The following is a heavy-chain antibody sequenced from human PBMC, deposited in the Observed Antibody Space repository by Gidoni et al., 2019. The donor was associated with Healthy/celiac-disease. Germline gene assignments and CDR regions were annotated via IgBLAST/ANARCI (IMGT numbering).Heavy chain of an antibody. CDR1: GFTFSSYG. Sequence: QVQLVESGGGVVQPGGSLRRSCAASGFTFSSYGMHWVRQAPGKGLEWVAVIWYDGSNKYYADSVKGRFTISRDNSKNTLYLQMNSLRAEDTAVYYCARLVSFGNYLDYWGQGTLVTVSS. CDR2: IWYDGSNK. J-gene: IGHJ4*02. D-gene: IGHD3-16*01. CDR3: ARLVSFGNYLDY. V-gene: IGHV3-33*01.